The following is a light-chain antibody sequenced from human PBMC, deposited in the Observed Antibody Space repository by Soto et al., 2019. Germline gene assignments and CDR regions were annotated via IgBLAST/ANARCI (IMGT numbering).Light chain of an antibody. CDR2: GAS. CDR1: QSVSSNY. V-gene: IGKV3-20*01. J-gene: IGKJ1*01. CDR3: QQYYTSPRT. Sequence: EVMLTQSPGTLSLSPGERATLSCRASQSVSSNYLAWYQQKSGQAPRLLIYGASNRATGIPDRFRGSGSGIDFTLTIRRLEPEYFAVYYCQQYYTSPRTFGQETKVEFK.